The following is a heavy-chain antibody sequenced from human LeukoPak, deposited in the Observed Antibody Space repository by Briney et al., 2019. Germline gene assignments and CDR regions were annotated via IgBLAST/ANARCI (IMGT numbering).Heavy chain of an antibody. D-gene: IGHD3-22*01. V-gene: IGHV5-51*01. CDR1: GYSFTSYW. Sequence: GESLQISCKGSGYSFTSYWIGWVRQLTGKGLEWMGIIYPGDSDTRYSPSFQGQVTISADKSISTAYLQWSSLKASDTAMYYCARLLVTYYYDSSGYDGFDYWGQGTLVTVSS. CDR3: ARLLVTYYYDSSGYDGFDY. J-gene: IGHJ4*02. CDR2: IYPGDSDT.